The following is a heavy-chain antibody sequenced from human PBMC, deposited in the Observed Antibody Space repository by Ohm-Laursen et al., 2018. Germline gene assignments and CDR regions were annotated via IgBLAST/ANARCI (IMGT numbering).Heavy chain of an antibody. Sequence: SETLSLPCTVSGDSISSYYWSWIWQPAGKGLEWIGRIYSSGSTNYNPSLKSRVTMSVDTSKSQFSLKVNSVTAADTAVYYCARSFDTYYFDLWGQGTLVTVSS. CDR2: IYSSGST. CDR1: GDSISSYY. CDR3: ARSFDTYYFDL. V-gene: IGHV4-4*07. J-gene: IGHJ4*02.